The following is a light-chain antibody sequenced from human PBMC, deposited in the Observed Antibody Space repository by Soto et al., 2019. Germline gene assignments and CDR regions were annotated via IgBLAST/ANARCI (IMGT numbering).Light chain of an antibody. CDR3: QQYYSTPWT. CDR2: WAS. CDR1: QSVLYSSNNKNY. Sequence: DIVMTQSPDSLAVSLGERATINCKSSQSVLYSSNNKNYLAWYQQKLGQPPKPLIYWASSRESGVPDRFSGSGSGTDFTLTISSPQAEDVAVYYCQQYYSTPWTFGQGTKVEIK. V-gene: IGKV4-1*01. J-gene: IGKJ1*01.